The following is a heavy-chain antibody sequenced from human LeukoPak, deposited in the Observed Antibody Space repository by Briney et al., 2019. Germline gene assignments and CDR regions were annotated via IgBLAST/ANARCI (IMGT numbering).Heavy chain of an antibody. Sequence: ASVKVSCKASGYTFTSYYIHWVRRAPGQGLEWMAIINPSGGTTSYAQKFQGRLTMTRDTSTSTVYMELSSLRYEDTAVYYCARDHRPSYDSSAYYYPGDYWGQGTLVTVSS. J-gene: IGHJ4*02. D-gene: IGHD3-22*01. CDR3: ARDHRPSYDSSAYYYPGDY. CDR2: INPSGGTT. CDR1: GYTFTSYY. V-gene: IGHV1-46*01.